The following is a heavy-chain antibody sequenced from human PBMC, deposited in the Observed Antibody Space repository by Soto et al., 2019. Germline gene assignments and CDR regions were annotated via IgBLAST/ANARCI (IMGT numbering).Heavy chain of an antibody. CDR2: IIPIFGTA. Sequence: QVQLVQSGAEVKKPGSSVKVSCKASGGTFSSYAISWVRQAPGQGLEWMGGIIPIFGTANYAQKFQGRVTITADESTSTAYMELSSLRSEDTAVYYCARAGYDFWSGYIASRFDPWGQGTLVTVSS. D-gene: IGHD3-3*01. V-gene: IGHV1-69*12. CDR3: ARAGYDFWSGYIASRFDP. J-gene: IGHJ5*02. CDR1: GGTFSSYA.